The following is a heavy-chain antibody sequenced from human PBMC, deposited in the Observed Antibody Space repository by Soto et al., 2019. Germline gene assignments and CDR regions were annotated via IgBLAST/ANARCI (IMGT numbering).Heavy chain of an antibody. CDR2: IIPILGIA. V-gene: IGHV1-69*04. CDR3: TREGSAPYYYYGMDA. D-gene: IGHD3-10*01. CDR1: GGTFSSYT. J-gene: IGHJ6*02. Sequence: SVKVSCKASGGTFSSYTISWVRQAPGQGLEWMGRIIPILGIANYAQNLQGRVIMTADTSTSTAYMELRSLRSDDTAIYYCTREGSAPYYYYGMDAWGQGTTVTVSS.